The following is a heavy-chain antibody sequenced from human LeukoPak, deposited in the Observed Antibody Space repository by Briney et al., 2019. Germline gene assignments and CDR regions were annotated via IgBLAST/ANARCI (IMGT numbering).Heavy chain of an antibody. D-gene: IGHD2-2*01. Sequence: KPGGSLRPSCAASGFTFSSYSMNWVRQAPGKGLEWVSSISSSSSYIYYADSVKGRFTISRDNAKNSLYLQMNSLRAEDTAVYYCAREYCSSTSCYFWDYYYYGMDVWGQGTTVTVSS. CDR2: ISSSSSYI. V-gene: IGHV3-21*01. CDR3: AREYCSSTSCYFWDYYYYGMDV. J-gene: IGHJ6*02. CDR1: GFTFSSYS.